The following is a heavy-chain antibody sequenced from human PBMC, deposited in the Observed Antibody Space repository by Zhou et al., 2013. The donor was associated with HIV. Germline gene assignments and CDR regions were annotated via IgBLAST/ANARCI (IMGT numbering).Heavy chain of an antibody. CDR2: MKPVTGAV. CDR3: ARKTRGDVNGDDRGFFFDL. Sequence: QVYLEQSGGGMKKPGASVTVACKAADEDVFDAAYFHWVRQAPGQSFEWLGWMKPVTGAVNYAHRFQGRLGRFREDRELGIAYMELRNLRSDDTAVXFCARKTRGDVNGDDRGFFFDLWGRGS. J-gene: IGHJ2*01. CDR1: DEDVFDAAY. D-gene: IGHD2-21*02. V-gene: IGHV1-2*07.